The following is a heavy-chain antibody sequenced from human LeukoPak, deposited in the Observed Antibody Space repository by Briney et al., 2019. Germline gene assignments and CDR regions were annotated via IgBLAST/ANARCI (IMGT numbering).Heavy chain of an antibody. V-gene: IGHV4-34*01. CDR1: VGSFSVYY. Sequence: SETLSLTCAVYVGSFSVYYWSWIRHPPGKGRECIRKINHSGTNNYTASLKSRLPISVATSKSQFSLKLSSVTAAETAVYYCARGSTSHHWHIGLWGRGTLVTVSS. CDR3: ARGSTSHHWHIGL. CDR2: INHSGTN. D-gene: IGHD2/OR15-2a*01. J-gene: IGHJ2*01.